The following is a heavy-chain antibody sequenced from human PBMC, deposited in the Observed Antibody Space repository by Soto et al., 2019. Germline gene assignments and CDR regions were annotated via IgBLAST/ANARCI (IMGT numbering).Heavy chain of an antibody. CDR3: ARLGGGVRPTLHYYFGMDV. CDR1: EYSFTTYW. V-gene: IGHV5-51*01. J-gene: IGHJ6*02. CDR2: IYPGDSDA. Sequence: PGESLKISCKGSEYSFTTYWIGWVRQMPGKGLEWMGIIYPGDSDARYSPSFQGQVTISVDKSISTAYLQWSSLKASDTAMYYCARLGGGVRPTLHYYFGMDVWGQGTTVTVSS. D-gene: IGHD3-16*01.